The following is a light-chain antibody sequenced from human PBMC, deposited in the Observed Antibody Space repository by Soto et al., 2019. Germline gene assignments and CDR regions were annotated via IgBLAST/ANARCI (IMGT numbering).Light chain of an antibody. CDR2: KAS. Sequence: DIQMTQSPSTLSASIGDRVTITCRTSQSVDSWLAWYQQKPGKAPKLLIYKASSLQTGVPSRFSGSGSGTEFTLTISSLQPDDFATYYCQHYNDYSRIFGQGTKVEIK. CDR1: QSVDSW. CDR3: QHYNDYSRI. V-gene: IGKV1-5*03. J-gene: IGKJ1*01.